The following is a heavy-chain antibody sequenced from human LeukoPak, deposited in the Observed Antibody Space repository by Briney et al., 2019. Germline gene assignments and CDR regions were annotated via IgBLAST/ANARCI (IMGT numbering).Heavy chain of an antibody. CDR1: GGSISSYY. D-gene: IGHD6-13*01. V-gene: IGHV4-59*08. Sequence: SSETLSLTCTVSGGSISSYYWSWIRQPPGKGLEWIGYIYYSGSTNYNPSLKSRVTISVDTSKNQFSLKLSSVTAADTAVYYCARAPAAGDRVDPWGQGTLVTVSS. CDR2: IYYSGST. CDR3: ARAPAAGDRVDP. J-gene: IGHJ5*02.